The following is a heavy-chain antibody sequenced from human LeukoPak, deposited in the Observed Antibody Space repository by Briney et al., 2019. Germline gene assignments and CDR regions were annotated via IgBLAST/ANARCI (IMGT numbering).Heavy chain of an antibody. CDR2: ISSSGSTI. Sequence: GGSLRHPCAASGFTFSSYEMNWVRQAPGKGLEWVSYISSSGSTIYYADSVKGRFTISRDNAKNSLYLQMNSLRAEDTAVYYCAELGITMIGGVWGKGTTVTISS. CDR3: AELGITMIGGV. CDR1: GFTFSSYE. D-gene: IGHD3-10*02. J-gene: IGHJ6*04. V-gene: IGHV3-48*03.